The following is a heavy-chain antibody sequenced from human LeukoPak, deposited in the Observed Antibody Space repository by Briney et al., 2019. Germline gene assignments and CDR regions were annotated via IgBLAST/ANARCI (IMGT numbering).Heavy chain of an antibody. CDR3: ARRRAEDYDDFVHFDY. CDR2: ISGGGGTT. J-gene: IGHJ4*02. CDR1: GFTFSSYA. V-gene: IGHV3-23*01. D-gene: IGHD4-17*01. Sequence: GGSLRLSCAASGFTFSSYAMNWVRQAPGMGPEWVSRISGGGGTTYYADAVKGRFTLSRDNSKNTLYLQMNSLRAEDTAVYYCARRRAEDYDDFVHFDYWGQGTLVTVSS.